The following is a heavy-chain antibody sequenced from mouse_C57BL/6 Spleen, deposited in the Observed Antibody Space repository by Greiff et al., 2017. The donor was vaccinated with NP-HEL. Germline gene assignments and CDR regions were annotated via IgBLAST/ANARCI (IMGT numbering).Heavy chain of an antibody. CDR3: ARDGRGWFAY. J-gene: IGHJ3*01. CDR1: GYSITSGYD. V-gene: IGHV3-1*01. Sequence: DVHLVESGPGMVKPSQSLSLTCTVTGYSITSGYDWHWIRHFPGNKLEWMGYISYSGSTNYNPSLKSRISITHDTSKNHFFLKLNSVTTEDTATYYCARDGRGWFAYWGQGTLVTVSA. CDR2: ISYSGST.